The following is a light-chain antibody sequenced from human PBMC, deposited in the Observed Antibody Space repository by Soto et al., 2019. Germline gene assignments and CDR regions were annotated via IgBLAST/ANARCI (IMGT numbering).Light chain of an antibody. CDR3: AAWDDILNGWV. CDR2: TNN. J-gene: IGLJ3*02. Sequence: QLVLTQPPSASGTPGQRVTISCSGSSSNIGSTTVNWYQQIPGTAPQLLIYTNNQRPSGVPDRFSGSKSGTSASLAISGLQSEDEADYYCAAWDDILNGWVFGGGTKLTVL. V-gene: IGLV1-44*01. CDR1: SSNIGSTT.